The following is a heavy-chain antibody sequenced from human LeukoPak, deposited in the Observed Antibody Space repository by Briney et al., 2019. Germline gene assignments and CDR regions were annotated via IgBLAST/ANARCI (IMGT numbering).Heavy chain of an antibody. V-gene: IGHV3-15*01. CDR1: GITFGNVW. CDR3: ARSHSSPDYGMDV. D-gene: IGHD6-13*01. CDR2: IKSRTDGGTT. J-gene: IGHJ6*02. Sequence: GGSLRLSCAASGITFGNVWMSWVRQAPGKGLEWVGRIKSRTDGGTTDYVAPVKGRFTISRDDSKNTLYLQMNSLKTEDTAVYYCARSHSSPDYGMDVWGQGTTVTVSS.